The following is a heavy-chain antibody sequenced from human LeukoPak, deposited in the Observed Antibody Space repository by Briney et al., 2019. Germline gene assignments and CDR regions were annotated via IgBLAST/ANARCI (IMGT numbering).Heavy chain of an antibody. Sequence: GGSLRLSCAASGFTFSSFAMHWVRQAPGKGLEYLSAIYSNGSRTYYADSVKGRFTISRDNSKNTLYFEMSSLRVEDTAVYYCVKSPGSGWPVWGQGTLLTVSS. CDR1: GFTFSSFA. CDR2: IYSNGSRT. D-gene: IGHD6-19*01. J-gene: IGHJ4*02. CDR3: VKSPGSGWPV. V-gene: IGHV3-64D*06.